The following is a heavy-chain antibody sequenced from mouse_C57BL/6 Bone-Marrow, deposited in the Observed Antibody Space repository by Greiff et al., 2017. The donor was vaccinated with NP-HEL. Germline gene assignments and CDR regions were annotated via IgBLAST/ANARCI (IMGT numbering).Heavy chain of an antibody. CDR3: ARRRYFAY. D-gene: IGHD2-14*01. V-gene: IGHV1-55*01. CDR1: GYTFTSYW. CDR2: IYPGSGST. J-gene: IGHJ3*01. Sequence: QVQLQQPGAELVKPGASVKMSCKASGYTFTSYWITWVKQRPGQGLEWIGDIYPGSGSTNYNEKFKSKATLTVYTSSSTAYMQLSSLTSEDSAVYYCARRRYFAYWGQGTLVTVSA.